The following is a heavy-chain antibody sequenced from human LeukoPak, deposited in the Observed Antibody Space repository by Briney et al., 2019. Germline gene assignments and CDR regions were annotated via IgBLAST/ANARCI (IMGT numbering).Heavy chain of an antibody. Sequence: SGGSLRLSCAASGSYWMHWVRQAPGKGLVWVSHINSDGSWTSYADSVKGRITISKDNAKNTVYLQMNNLRAEDTAVYYCVSFYETYWGRGTLVTVSS. CDR3: VSFYETY. CDR1: GSYW. V-gene: IGHV3-74*01. D-gene: IGHD2/OR15-2a*01. CDR2: INSDGSWT. J-gene: IGHJ4*02.